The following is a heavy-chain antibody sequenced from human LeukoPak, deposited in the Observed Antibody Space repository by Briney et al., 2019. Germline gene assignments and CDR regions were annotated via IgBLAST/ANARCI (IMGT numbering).Heavy chain of an antibody. CDR3: ARGDYYGSGNYYHVALDY. CDR2: ISYDGSSK. CDR1: GFTFGNYA. V-gene: IGHV3-30-3*01. Sequence: PGGSLRLSCAASGFTFGNYAMYWVRQAPGKGLEWVAVISYDGSSKYYADSVKGRFTISRDNSKNTLYLQMNSLRAEDTAVYYCARGDYYGSGNYYHVALDYWGQGTLVTVSS. J-gene: IGHJ4*02. D-gene: IGHD3-10*01.